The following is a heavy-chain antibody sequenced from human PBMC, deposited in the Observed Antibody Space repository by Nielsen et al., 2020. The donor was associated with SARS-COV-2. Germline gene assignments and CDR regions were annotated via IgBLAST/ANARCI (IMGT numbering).Heavy chain of an antibody. D-gene: IGHD6-13*01. V-gene: IGHV4-59*08. J-gene: IGHJ4*02. CDR2: IYYSGST. CDR3: ASSRGSSWSGFDY. Sequence: SETLSLTSTVSGGSISSYYWSWIRQPPGKGLEWIGYIYYSGSTNYNPSLKSRVTISVDTSKNQFSLKLSSVTAADTAGYYCASSRGSSWSGFDYWGQGTLVTVSS. CDR1: GGSISSYY.